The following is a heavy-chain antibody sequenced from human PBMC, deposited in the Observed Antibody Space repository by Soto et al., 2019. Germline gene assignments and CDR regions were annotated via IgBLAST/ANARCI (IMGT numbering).Heavy chain of an antibody. CDR3: AGYCSSTSCYRGWFDP. J-gene: IGHJ5*02. D-gene: IGHD2-2*01. V-gene: IGHV3-11*06. Sequence: KPGGSLRLSCAASGFTFSDYYMSWIRQAPGKGLEWVSYISSSSSYTNYADSVKGRFTISRDNAKNSLYLQMNSLRAEDTAVYYCAGYCSSTSCYRGWFDPWGQGTLVTVSS. CDR2: ISSSSSYT. CDR1: GFTFSDYY.